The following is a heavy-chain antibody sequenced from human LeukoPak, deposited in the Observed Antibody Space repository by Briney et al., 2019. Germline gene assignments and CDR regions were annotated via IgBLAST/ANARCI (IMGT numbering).Heavy chain of an antibody. D-gene: IGHD6-13*01. V-gene: IGHV3-30*03. CDR3: ARDLELAAGPSALY. J-gene: IGHJ4*02. CDR2: ISYDGSNK. Sequence: GGSLRLSCAASGFTFSSYGMHWVRQAPGKGLEWVAVISYDGSNKYYADSVKGRFTISRDNSKNTLHLQMNSLRAEDTAVYYCARDLELAAGPSALYWGQGILVTVSS. CDR1: GFTFSSYG.